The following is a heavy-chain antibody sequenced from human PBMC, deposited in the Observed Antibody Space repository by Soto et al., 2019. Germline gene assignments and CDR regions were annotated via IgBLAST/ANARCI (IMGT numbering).Heavy chain of an antibody. D-gene: IGHD2-15*01. CDR2: IQYDGTNK. CDR3: AKDRGRYCSVGTCYLFDS. Sequence: QVQLVESGGGVVQPGSSRGLSFVPFGFTFSTYVRPWVGQAPGKGLGWVAIIQYDGTNKNYADSVKGRFTFSRDISKNTLYLQMNSLRVEDTALYYCAKDRGRYCSVGTCYLFDSWGQGALVTVSS. J-gene: IGHJ4*02. V-gene: IGHV3-30*18. CDR1: GFTFSTYV.